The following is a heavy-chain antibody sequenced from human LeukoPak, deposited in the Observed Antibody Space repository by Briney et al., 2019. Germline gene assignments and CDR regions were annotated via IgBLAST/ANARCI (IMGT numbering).Heavy chain of an antibody. CDR1: GYTFTSYG. J-gene: IGHJ4*02. Sequence: GASVKVSCKASGYTFTSYGISWVRQAPGQGPEWMGWISAYNGNTNYAQKLQGRVTMTTDTSTSTAYMELRSLRSDDTAVYYCARDMGEALEYSSSSFDYWGQGTLVTVSS. CDR2: ISAYNGNT. V-gene: IGHV1-18*01. D-gene: IGHD6-6*01. CDR3: ARDMGEALEYSSSSFDY.